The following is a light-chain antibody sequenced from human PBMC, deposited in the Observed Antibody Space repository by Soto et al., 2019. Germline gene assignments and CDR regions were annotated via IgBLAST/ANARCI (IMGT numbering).Light chain of an antibody. CDR1: HIISSN. Sequence: EVVLTQSPVALSVSPGERSTLSCRASHIISSNLAWYQQKPGQAPRLLIYGASTRATGIPARFSGSGSGTEFTLTISSLQSEDFAVYYCHQYNNWPPWTFGQGTKVDNK. J-gene: IGKJ1*01. V-gene: IGKV3-15*01. CDR2: GAS. CDR3: HQYNNWPPWT.